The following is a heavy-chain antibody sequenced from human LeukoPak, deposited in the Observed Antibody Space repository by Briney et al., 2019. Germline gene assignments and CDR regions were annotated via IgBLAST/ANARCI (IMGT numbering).Heavy chain of an antibody. D-gene: IGHD3-22*01. CDR2: IWYDGSNK. CDR3: AREDSSGGAFDI. CDR1: GFTFSSYG. V-gene: IGHV3-33*01. J-gene: IGHJ3*02. Sequence: GGSLRLSCAASGFTFSSYGMHWVRQAPGKGLEWVAVIWYDGSNKYYADSVKGRFTISRDNSKNTLYPQMNSLRAEDTAVYYCAREDSSGGAFDIWGQGTMVTVSS.